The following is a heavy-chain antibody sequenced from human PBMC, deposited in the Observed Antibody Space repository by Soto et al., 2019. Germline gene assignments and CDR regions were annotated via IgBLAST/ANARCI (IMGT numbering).Heavy chain of an antibody. V-gene: IGHV3-21*01. CDR2: ISSRSSYT. CDR1: GFTFSSYS. J-gene: IGHJ3*02. D-gene: IGHD3-10*01. Sequence: PGGSLRLSCAASGFTFSSYSMNWVRQAPGKGLEWVSSISSRSSYTYYADSVKGRFTISRDNAKNSLYLQMNSLRAEDTAVYYCARPQRDWSTMVRGVDPPHDAFDIWGQGTMVTVSS. CDR3: ARPQRDWSTMVRGVDPPHDAFDI.